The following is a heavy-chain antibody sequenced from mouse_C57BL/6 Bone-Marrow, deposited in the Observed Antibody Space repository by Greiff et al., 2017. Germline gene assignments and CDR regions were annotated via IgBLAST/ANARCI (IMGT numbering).Heavy chain of an antibody. CDR1: GFTFSSYA. D-gene: IGHD5-2*01. CDR2: ISDGGSYT. Sequence: EVKLVESGGGLVKPGGSLKLSCAASGFTFSSYAMSWVRQTPEQRLEWVATISDGGSYTYYPDNVKGRFTISRDNAKNNLYLQMSHLKSEDTAMYYCAREMNTGDYFDYWGQGTTLTVSS. CDR3: AREMNTGDYFDY. V-gene: IGHV5-4*01. J-gene: IGHJ2*01.